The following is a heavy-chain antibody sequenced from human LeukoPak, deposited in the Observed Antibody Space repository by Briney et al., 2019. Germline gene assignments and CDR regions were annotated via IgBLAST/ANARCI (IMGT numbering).Heavy chain of an antibody. D-gene: IGHD6-13*01. Sequence: PGGSLRLSCAASGFTFSDYWMHWVRQAPGKGLVWVSRISSDGSRVTYADSVKGRFTISRDNAKNTLYLQMNSLRAEDTAVYYCARDRYGVAAEGSWFDPWGQGTLVTVSS. J-gene: IGHJ5*02. V-gene: IGHV3-74*01. CDR1: GFTFSDYW. CDR3: ARDRYGVAAEGSWFDP. CDR2: ISSDGSRV.